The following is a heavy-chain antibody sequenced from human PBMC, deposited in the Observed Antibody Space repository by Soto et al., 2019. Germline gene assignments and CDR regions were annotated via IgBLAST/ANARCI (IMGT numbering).Heavy chain of an antibody. CDR1: GFTFSSYG. J-gene: IGHJ6*02. Sequence: SLRLSCAASGFTFSSYGMHWVRQAPGKGLEWVAVISYDGSNKYYADSVKGRFTISRDNSKNTLYLQMNSLRAEDTAVYYCAKDRGEQLSDYYYGMDVWGQGTTVTVSS. CDR3: AKDRGEQLSDYYYGMDV. V-gene: IGHV3-30*18. D-gene: IGHD5-18*01. CDR2: ISYDGSNK.